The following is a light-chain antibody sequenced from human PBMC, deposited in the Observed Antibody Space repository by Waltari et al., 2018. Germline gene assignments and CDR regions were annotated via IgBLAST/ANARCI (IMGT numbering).Light chain of an antibody. Sequence: QSALTQPASVSGSPAQSITISCTGTSSDVGRYNSVSWYQQHPGKAPKLMIYDVSKRPSGVSNRFSGSKSGNTASLTISGLQAEDEADYYCSSYTSSSTVVFGGGTKLTVL. V-gene: IGLV2-14*03. J-gene: IGLJ2*01. CDR3: SSYTSSSTVV. CDR2: DVS. CDR1: SSDVGRYNS.